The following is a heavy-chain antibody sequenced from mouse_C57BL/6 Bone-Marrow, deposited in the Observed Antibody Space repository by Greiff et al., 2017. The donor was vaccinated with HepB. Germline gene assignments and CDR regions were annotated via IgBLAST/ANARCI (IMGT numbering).Heavy chain of an antibody. Sequence: QVQLQQPGAELVKPGASVKMSCKASGYTFTSYWITWVKQRPGQGLEWIGDIYPGSGSTNYNEKFKSKATLTVDTSYSTAYMQLSSLTSEDSAVYYCASAGYYGSSTDYWGQGTTLTVSS. CDR1: GYTFTSYW. CDR3: ASAGYYGSSTDY. CDR2: IYPGSGST. D-gene: IGHD1-1*01. J-gene: IGHJ2*01. V-gene: IGHV1-55*01.